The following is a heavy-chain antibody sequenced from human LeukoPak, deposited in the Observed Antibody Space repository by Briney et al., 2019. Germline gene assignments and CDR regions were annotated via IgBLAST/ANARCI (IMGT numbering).Heavy chain of an antibody. CDR1: GYTFTSYG. V-gene: IGHV1-69*13. CDR3: AKKYSTGLDP. CDR2: IIPIFGTA. Sequence: ASVKVSCRASGYTFTSYGISWVRQAPGQGLEWMGGIIPIFGTAKYAQKFQGRVTITADESTSTAYMELNSLRAEDTAVYYCAKKYSTGLDPWGQGTLVTVSS. D-gene: IGHD1-26*01. J-gene: IGHJ5*02.